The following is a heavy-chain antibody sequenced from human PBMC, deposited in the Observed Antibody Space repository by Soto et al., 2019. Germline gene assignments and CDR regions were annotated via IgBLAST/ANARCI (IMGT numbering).Heavy chain of an antibody. CDR1: GGSISSGGYY. CDR3: ARSRRRYGAFDY. CDR2: IYYSGST. V-gene: IGHV4-31*03. J-gene: IGHJ4*02. Sequence: QVQLQESGPGLVKPSQTLSLTCTVSGGSISSGGYYWSWIRQHPGKGLEWIGYIYYSGSTYYNPYLKSRVTISVDTSKNQFSLKLSSVTAADTAVYYCARSRRRYGAFDYWGQGTLVTVSS. D-gene: IGHD4-17*01.